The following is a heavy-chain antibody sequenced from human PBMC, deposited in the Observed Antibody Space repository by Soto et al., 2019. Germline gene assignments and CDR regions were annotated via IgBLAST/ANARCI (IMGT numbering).Heavy chain of an antibody. D-gene: IGHD2-15*01. CDR3: APLSVSLSGPYGIHV. J-gene: IGHJ6*02. V-gene: IGHV4-30-2*01. CDR1: GGSISSGGYS. Sequence: ASETLSLTCAVSGGSISSGGYSWSWIRQQPGKGREGIGYIYHRASTYYNPSLKSRVTLSVDTSKTQFTVRLNSVTASDTAVYYCAPLSVSLSGPYGIHVWGQGTTVTVSS. CDR2: IYHRAST.